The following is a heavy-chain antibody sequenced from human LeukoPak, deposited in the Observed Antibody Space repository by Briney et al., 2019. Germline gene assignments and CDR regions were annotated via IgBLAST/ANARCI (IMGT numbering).Heavy chain of an antibody. J-gene: IGHJ3*02. V-gene: IGHV3-53*01. CDR2: MYAGGGT. D-gene: IGHD6-13*01. Sequence: PGGSLRLSCAASGFNVSANYMSWARQAPGKGLEWVSVMYAGGGTKYADSVKGRFIISRDNSKNTLYLQMNSLRAEDTAVYYCARIYSSSWYDAFDIWGQGTMVTVSS. CDR1: GFNVSANY. CDR3: ARIYSSSWYDAFDI.